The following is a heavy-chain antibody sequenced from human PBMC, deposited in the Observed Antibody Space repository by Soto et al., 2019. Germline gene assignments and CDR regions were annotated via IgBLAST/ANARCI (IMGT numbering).Heavy chain of an antibody. Sequence: GGSLRLSCAASGFTFSSYGMHWVRQAPGKGLEWVAVIWYDGSNKYYADSVKGRFTISRDNSKNTLYLQMNSLRAEDTAVHYCARVIAVPAAMYYYYYGMDVWGQGTTVTVSS. CDR2: IWYDGSNK. D-gene: IGHD2-2*01. CDR3: ARVIAVPAAMYYYYYGMDV. J-gene: IGHJ6*02. CDR1: GFTFSSYG. V-gene: IGHV3-33*01.